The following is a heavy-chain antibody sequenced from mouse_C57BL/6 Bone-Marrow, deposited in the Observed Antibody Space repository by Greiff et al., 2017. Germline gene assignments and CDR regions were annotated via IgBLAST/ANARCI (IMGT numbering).Heavy chain of an antibody. CDR1: GFTFSDYG. CDR3: ARRSKDWYCDV. CDR2: ISNLAYSI. V-gene: IGHV5-15*01. D-gene: IGHD1-1*01. J-gene: IGHJ1*03. Sequence: EVKLMESGGGLVQPGGSLKLSCAASGFTFSDYGMAWVRQAPRKGPAWVAFISNLAYSIYYADTVTGRFTISRENAKNTLYLEIGGLRSEDTAMEYCARRSKDWYCDVWGTGTTVTVSS.